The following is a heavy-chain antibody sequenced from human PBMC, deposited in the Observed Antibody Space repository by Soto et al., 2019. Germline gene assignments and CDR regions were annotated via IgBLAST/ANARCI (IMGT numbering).Heavy chain of an antibody. D-gene: IGHD2-21*02. J-gene: IGHJ3*02. Sequence: SETLSLTCTVSGGSISSYYWSWIRQPAGKGLEWIGRIYTSGSTNYNPPLKSRVTMSVDTSKNQFSLKLSSVTAADTAVYYCARQPYCGGDCYHAFDIWGQGTMVTGSS. V-gene: IGHV4-4*07. CDR1: GGSISSYY. CDR2: IYTSGST. CDR3: ARQPYCGGDCYHAFDI.